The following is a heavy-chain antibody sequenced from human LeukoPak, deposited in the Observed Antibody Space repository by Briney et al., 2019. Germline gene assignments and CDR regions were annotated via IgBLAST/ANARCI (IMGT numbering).Heavy chain of an antibody. Sequence: SETLSLTSTVSVGSISIYYWSWIRQPPGKGLERIRYIYYNGSTNYTPSLKSRVTISLDTSKNQFSLKLRSVTAADTAMYYCARAVVLYYDGSGYSTRFDYWGQGTLVTVSS. CDR1: VGSISIYY. CDR2: IYYNGST. CDR3: ARAVVLYYDGSGYSTRFDY. V-gene: IGHV4-59*01. D-gene: IGHD3-22*01. J-gene: IGHJ4*02.